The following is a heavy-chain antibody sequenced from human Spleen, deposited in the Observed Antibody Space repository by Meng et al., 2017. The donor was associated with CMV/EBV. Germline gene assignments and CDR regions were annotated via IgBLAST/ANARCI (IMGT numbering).Heavy chain of an antibody. J-gene: IGHJ4*02. CDR3: ARDVGYCSGGSCSDY. Sequence: ISSGSYYWSWIRQSPGKGLEWIGYIHNSGSTNYHPSLKSRVSISVDTPKNQFSLRLRFVTGADTAVYYCARDVGYCSGGSCSDYWGQGMLVTVSS. D-gene: IGHD2-15*01. CDR1: ISSGSYY. V-gene: IGHV4-61*01. CDR2: IHNSGST.